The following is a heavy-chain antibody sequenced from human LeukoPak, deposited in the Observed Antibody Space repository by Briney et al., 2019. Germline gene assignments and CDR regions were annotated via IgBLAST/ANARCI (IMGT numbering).Heavy chain of an antibody. CDR2: INKGATHV. V-gene: IGHV3-21*01. CDR3: VRLRRNSDPSGYYYYYDY. D-gene: IGHD5-12*01. J-gene: IGHJ4*02. Sequence: GGSLILSCAASQFSFSSYSFNWVRQAPGQGLEWVASINKGATHVYYADSMRGRFTVSRDDAKSSVYLQMDSLRAEDTAVYHCVRLRRNSDPSGYYYYYDYWGRGTLVTVSS. CDR1: QFSFSSYS.